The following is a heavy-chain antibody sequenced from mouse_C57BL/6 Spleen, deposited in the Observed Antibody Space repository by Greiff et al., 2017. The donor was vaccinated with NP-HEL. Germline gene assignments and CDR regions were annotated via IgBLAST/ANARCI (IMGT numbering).Heavy chain of an antibody. CDR1: GYTFTSYT. Sequence: QVQLQQSGAELARPGASVKMSCKASGYTFTSYTMHWVKQRPGQGLEWIGYINPSSGYTKYNQKFKDKATLTADKSSSTAYMQLSSLTSEDSAVYYCARYGYHDYAMDYWGQGTSVTVSS. J-gene: IGHJ4*01. CDR2: INPSSGYT. D-gene: IGHD2-2*01. V-gene: IGHV1-4*01. CDR3: ARYGYHDYAMDY.